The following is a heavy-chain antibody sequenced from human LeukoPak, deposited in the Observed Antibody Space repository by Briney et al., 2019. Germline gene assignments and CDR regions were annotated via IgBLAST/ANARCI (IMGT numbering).Heavy chain of an antibody. CDR2: ISGNGGSK. Sequence: PGESLRLSCAASGFTFNSVAMSWVRQAPGKGLEWVSGISGNGGSKYYADSVKGRFTISRDNSKNTLHLQMSSLRDEDTAVYYCVKLGYCGGDCYYFDYWGQGTLVTVSS. D-gene: IGHD2-21*02. CDR1: GFTFNSVA. V-gene: IGHV3-23*01. CDR3: VKLGYCGGDCYYFDY. J-gene: IGHJ4*02.